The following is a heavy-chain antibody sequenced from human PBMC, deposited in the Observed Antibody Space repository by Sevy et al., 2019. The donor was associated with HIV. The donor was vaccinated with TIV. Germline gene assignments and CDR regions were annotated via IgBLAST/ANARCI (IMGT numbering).Heavy chain of an antibody. Sequence: GGSLRLSCAASGFTFSSYGMHWVRQAPGKGLEWVAFIRYDGSNKYYADSVKGRFTISRDNSKNTLYLQMNSLRAEDTAVSYCAKDTNVYYYYGMDVWGQGTTVTVSS. CDR2: IRYDGSNK. D-gene: IGHD1-1*01. J-gene: IGHJ6*02. V-gene: IGHV3-30*02. CDR1: GFTFSSYG. CDR3: AKDTNVYYYYGMDV.